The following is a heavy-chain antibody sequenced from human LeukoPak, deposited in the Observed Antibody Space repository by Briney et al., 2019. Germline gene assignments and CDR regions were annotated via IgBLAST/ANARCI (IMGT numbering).Heavy chain of an antibody. Sequence: SETLSLTCAVYGGSFSGYYWSWIRQPPGKGLEWIGEINHSGSTNYNPSLKSRVTISVDTSKNQFSLKLSSVTAADTAVSYCARGAAYYYGSGLRWFDPWGQGTLVTVSS. CDR3: ARGAAYYYGSGLRWFDP. CDR1: GGSFSGYY. D-gene: IGHD3-10*01. J-gene: IGHJ5*02. V-gene: IGHV4-34*01. CDR2: INHSGST.